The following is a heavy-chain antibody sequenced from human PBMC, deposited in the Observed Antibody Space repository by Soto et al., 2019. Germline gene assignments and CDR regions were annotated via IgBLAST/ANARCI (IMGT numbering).Heavy chain of an antibody. V-gene: IGHV3-23*01. J-gene: IGHJ4*02. Sequence: GGSLRLSCAASGFTFSSFAMSWVRQAPGKGLEWVSTISGGGGSTYFADSVKGRFTISRDNSKNTLYLQMNSLRAEDSAVYYCAKTYPPYYFDSSAYWDYWGQGTLVTVSS. CDR2: ISGGGGST. D-gene: IGHD3-22*01. CDR1: GFTFSSFA. CDR3: AKTYPPYYFDSSAYWDY.